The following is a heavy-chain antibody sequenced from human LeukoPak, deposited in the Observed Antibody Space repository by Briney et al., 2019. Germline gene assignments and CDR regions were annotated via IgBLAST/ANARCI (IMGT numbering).Heavy chain of an antibody. D-gene: IGHD1-26*01. V-gene: IGHV3-7*01. CDR2: IKQDGSEK. J-gene: IGHJ4*02. CDR1: GFTFSSYW. Sequence: GGSLRLSCAASGFTFSSYWMSWVRQAPGKGLEWVANIKQDGSEKYYVDPVKGRFTISRDNAKNSLYLQMNSLRAEDTAVYYCARVGIGYYFDYWGQGTLVTVSS. CDR3: ARVGIGYYFDY.